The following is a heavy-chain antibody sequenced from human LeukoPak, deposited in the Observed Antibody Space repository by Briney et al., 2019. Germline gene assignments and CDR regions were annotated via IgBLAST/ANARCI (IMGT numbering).Heavy chain of an antibody. CDR3: ARDLEGSGY. V-gene: IGHV3-9*01. Sequence: GRSLRLSCAASGFTFDDYAMHWVRQAPGKGLEWVSGISWNSGSIGYADSVKGRFTISRDNAKNSLYLQMNSLRAEDTAVYYCARDLEGSGYWGQGTLVTVSS. D-gene: IGHD6-25*01. CDR1: GFTFDDYA. CDR2: ISWNSGSI. J-gene: IGHJ4*02.